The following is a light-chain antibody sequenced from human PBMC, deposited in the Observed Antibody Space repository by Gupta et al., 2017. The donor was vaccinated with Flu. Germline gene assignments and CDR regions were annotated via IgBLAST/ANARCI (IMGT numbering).Light chain of an antibody. V-gene: IGKV3-15*01. J-gene: IGKJ1*01. CDR2: GAS. Sequence: EIVMTQSPATLSVSPGERATLSCRASQSVSSNLAWYQQKPGQAPRLLIYGASTRATAIPARFSGSGSGTEFTLTISSLQSEDFAVDYCQQYNNWLSWTFGQGTKVEIK. CDR3: QQYNNWLSWT. CDR1: QSVSSN.